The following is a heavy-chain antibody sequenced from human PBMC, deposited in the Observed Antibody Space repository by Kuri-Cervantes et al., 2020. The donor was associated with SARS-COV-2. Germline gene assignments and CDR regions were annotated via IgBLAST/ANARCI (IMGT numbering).Heavy chain of an antibody. D-gene: IGHD3-22*01. CDR1: GGSISSYY. CDR3: ARGAASITMIVVVGNFDY. J-gene: IGHJ4*02. CDR2: IYTSGST. Sequence: GSLRLSCTVSGGSISSYYWSWIRQPAGKGLEWIGRIYTSGSTNCNPSLKSRVTMSVDTSKNQFSLKLSSVTAADTAVYYCARGAASITMIVVVGNFDYWGQGTLVTVSS. V-gene: IGHV4-4*07.